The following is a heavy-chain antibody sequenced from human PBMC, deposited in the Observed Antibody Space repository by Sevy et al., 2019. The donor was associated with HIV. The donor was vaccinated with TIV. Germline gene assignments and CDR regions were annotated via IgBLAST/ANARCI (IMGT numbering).Heavy chain of an antibody. CDR3: VGRKVGDFWSGSIRGPWAGGPLFDY. CDR1: AFTFSTYA. J-gene: IGHJ4*02. V-gene: IGHV3-23*01. D-gene: IGHD3-3*01. CDR2: ISASGDST. Sequence: GGSLRLSCAASAFTFSTYAMSWVRQAPGKGPEWVSYISASGDSTYYADSVKGRFTISRDNSKNTLYLQMNSLRDGDTAVYYCVGRKVGDFWSGSIRGPWAGGPLFDYWGQGTLVTVSS.